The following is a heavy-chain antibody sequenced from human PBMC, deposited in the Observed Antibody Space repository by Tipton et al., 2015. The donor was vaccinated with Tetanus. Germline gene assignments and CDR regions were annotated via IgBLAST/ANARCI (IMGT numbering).Heavy chain of an antibody. J-gene: IGHJ4*02. CDR3: ARDRHSYESSGYYLFDN. CDR1: GGSISGSY. CDR2: VYYNGNT. V-gene: IGHV4-59*01. Sequence: LRLSCTVSGGSISGSYWNWIRQPPGKGLEWIGYVYYNGNTHYNPALKSRVTISVDTSKNQFSLKLSSVTAADTAIYYCARDRHSYESSGYYLFDNWGQGTLVTVSA. D-gene: IGHD3-22*01.